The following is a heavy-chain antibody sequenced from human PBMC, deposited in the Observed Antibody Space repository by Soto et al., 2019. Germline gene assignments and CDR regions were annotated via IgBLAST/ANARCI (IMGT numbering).Heavy chain of an antibody. J-gene: IGHJ4*02. CDR1: GVSVTSYT. CDR2: VFSSVSA. V-gene: IGHV4-4*07. D-gene: IGHD1-1*01. Sequence: PSETVSLTCIVSGVSVTSYTWSLVRQPANKGLEWIGRVFSSVSATYNPSLKSRVRISMDTTENRISLNLDSVTAADAGVYYCTRDGTTTGDTWGPGTMVTVSS. CDR3: TRDGTTTGDT.